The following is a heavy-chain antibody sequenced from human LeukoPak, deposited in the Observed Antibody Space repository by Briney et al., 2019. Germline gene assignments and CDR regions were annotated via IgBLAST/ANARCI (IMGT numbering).Heavy chain of an antibody. CDR2: INSDGSWT. CDR1: GNYW. Sequence: GGSLRLSCAASGNYWMYWVRQAPGKGLVWVSHINSDGSWTSYADSVKGRFTISKDNAKNTVYLQMNSLRAEDTTVYHCVSFYETYWGRGTLVTVSS. V-gene: IGHV3-74*01. D-gene: IGHD2/OR15-2a*01. CDR3: VSFYETY. J-gene: IGHJ4*02.